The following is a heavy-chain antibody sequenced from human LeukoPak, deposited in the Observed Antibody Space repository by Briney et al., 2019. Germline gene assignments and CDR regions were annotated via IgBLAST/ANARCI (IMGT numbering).Heavy chain of an antibody. CDR1: GFTFSRNN. Sequence: GGSLRPSCAASGFTFSRNNMHWVRQAPGKGLEYVSSITGNGGDTYYANSVKGRFTISRDNSKNMLYLQMGSLRTEDMGVYYCASLDTSMAWGQGTLVIVSS. V-gene: IGHV3-64*01. CDR2: ITGNGGDT. CDR3: ASLDTSMA. J-gene: IGHJ5*02. D-gene: IGHD5-18*01.